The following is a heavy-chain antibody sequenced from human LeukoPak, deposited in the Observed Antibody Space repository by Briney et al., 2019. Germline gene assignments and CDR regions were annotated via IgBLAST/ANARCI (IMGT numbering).Heavy chain of an antibody. Sequence: PGRSLRLSCAASGFTFSSYAMHWVRQAPGKGLEWVAVIWYDGSNKYYADSVKGRFTISRDNSKNTLYLQMNSLRAEDTAVYYCARDKTYYDILTGYPPRYYFDYWGQGTLVTVSS. CDR2: IWYDGSNK. CDR1: GFTFSSYA. V-gene: IGHV3-33*08. J-gene: IGHJ4*02. D-gene: IGHD3-9*01. CDR3: ARDKTYYDILTGYPPRYYFDY.